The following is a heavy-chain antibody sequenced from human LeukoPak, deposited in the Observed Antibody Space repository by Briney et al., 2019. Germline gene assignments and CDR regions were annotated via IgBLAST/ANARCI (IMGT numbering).Heavy chain of an antibody. Sequence: GESLKSSRNGVGYTYSSYSSSAMRQMPGKGLEWMGRIDPSDSYTNYSPSFQGHVTISADKSISTAYLQWSSLKASDTAMYYCARHAPVAAFAPWGQGTLVTVSS. CDR2: IDPSDSYT. V-gene: IGHV5-10-1*01. J-gene: IGHJ4*02. CDR1: GYTYSSYS. CDR3: ARHAPVAAFAP. D-gene: IGHD1-26*01.